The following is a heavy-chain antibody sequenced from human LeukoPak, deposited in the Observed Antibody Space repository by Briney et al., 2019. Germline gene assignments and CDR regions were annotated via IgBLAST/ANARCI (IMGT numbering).Heavy chain of an antibody. V-gene: IGHV3-7*01. D-gene: IGHD2-21*02. CDR2: IKPDGSET. CDR3: VSWGTYCGAYCYNY. J-gene: IGHJ4*02. Sequence: GGSLRLSCAASGFTFSNYWMSWVRQAPGKGLEWVAHIKPDGSETCYVDSVNGRFTISRDNAKNSVHLQMNSLRAEDTAVYYCVSWGTYCGAYCYNYWGQGALVTVSS. CDR1: GFTFSNYW.